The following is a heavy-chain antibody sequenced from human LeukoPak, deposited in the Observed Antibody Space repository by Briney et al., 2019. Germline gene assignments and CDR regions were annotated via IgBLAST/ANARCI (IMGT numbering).Heavy chain of an antibody. J-gene: IGHJ4*02. CDR1: GFTFSSSW. CDR2: IKQDGSEK. Sequence: GGSLRLSCAASGFTFSSSWMSWLRQAPGKGLEWVANIKQDGSEKYYVDSVKGRFTISRDNGKNSLFLQMNSLRVEDTAVYYCARAQTYGDSRLLLDYWGQGTLVTVSP. D-gene: IGHD4-17*01. V-gene: IGHV3-7*01. CDR3: ARAQTYGDSRLLLDY.